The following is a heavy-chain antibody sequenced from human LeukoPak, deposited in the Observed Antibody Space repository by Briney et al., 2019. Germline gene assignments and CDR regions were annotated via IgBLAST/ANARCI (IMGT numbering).Heavy chain of an antibody. J-gene: IGHJ4*02. V-gene: IGHV3-7*05. D-gene: IGHD5-12*01. CDR1: GFTFNTYW. CDR2: IKEDGSEN. CDR3: ARDSGGGYARY. Sequence: GGSLRLSCAASGFTFNTYWMTWVRQAPGKGLEWVANIKEDGSENYYVDSVKGRFTISRDNAKNSLYLQMNSLRAEDTAVYYCARDSGGGYARYWGQGTLVTVSS.